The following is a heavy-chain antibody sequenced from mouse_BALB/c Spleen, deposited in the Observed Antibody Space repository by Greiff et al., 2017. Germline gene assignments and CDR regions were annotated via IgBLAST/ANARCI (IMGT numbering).Heavy chain of an antibody. V-gene: IGHV3-8*02. CDR3: ARGDYGSSSFAY. CDR1: GDSITSGY. D-gene: IGHD1-1*01. CDR2: ISYSGST. Sequence: VQLKESGPSLVKPSQTLSLTCSVTGDSITSGYWNWIRKFPGNKLEYMGYISYSGSTYYNPSLKSRISITRDTSKNQYYLQLNSVTTEDTATYYCARGDYGSSSFAYWGQGTLVTVSA. J-gene: IGHJ3*01.